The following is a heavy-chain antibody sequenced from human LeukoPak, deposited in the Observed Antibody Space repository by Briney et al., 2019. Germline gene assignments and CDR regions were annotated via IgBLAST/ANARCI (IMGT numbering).Heavy chain of an antibody. CDR3: AGTRSGYYILPLGY. CDR1: GGSISSYY. V-gene: IGHV4-59*01. J-gene: IGHJ4*02. CDR2: IYYSGST. D-gene: IGHD3-3*01. Sequence: KPSETLSLTCTVSGGSISSYYWSWIRQPPGKGLEWIGYIYYSGSTNYNPSLKSRVTISVDTSKNQFSLKLSSVTAADTAVYYCAGTRSGYYILPLGYWGQGTLVTVSS.